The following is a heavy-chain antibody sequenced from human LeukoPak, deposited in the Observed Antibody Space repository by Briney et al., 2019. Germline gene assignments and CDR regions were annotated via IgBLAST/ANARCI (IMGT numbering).Heavy chain of an antibody. CDR3: ATAVVPAAMYAFDI. J-gene: IGHJ3*02. Sequence: SETLSLTCTVSGGSISSYYWSWIRQPPGKGLEWIGYIYYSGSTNYNPSLKSRVTISVDTSKNQFSLKLSSVTAADTAVYYCATAVVPAAMYAFDIWGQGTMVTVSS. D-gene: IGHD2-2*01. V-gene: IGHV4-59*01. CDR2: IYYSGST. CDR1: GGSISSYY.